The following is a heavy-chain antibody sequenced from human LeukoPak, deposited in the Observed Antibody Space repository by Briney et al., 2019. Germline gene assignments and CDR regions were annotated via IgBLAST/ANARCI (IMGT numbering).Heavy chain of an antibody. Sequence: GGSLRLSCAASGFTFSSYSMNWVRQAPGKGLEWVSSISSSSSYIYYADSVKGRFTISRDNAKNSLYLQMNSLRAEDTAVYYCARDTVGAKNFDYWGQGTLVTVSS. CDR2: ISSSSSYI. D-gene: IGHD1-26*01. J-gene: IGHJ4*02. CDR1: GFTFSSYS. V-gene: IGHV3-21*01. CDR3: ARDTVGAKNFDY.